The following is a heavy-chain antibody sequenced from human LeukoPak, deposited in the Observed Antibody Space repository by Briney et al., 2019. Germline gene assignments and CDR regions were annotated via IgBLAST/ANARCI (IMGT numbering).Heavy chain of an antibody. V-gene: IGHV3-48*03. CDR2: ITSRGDAT. CDR3: ARIAADGNDY. D-gene: IGHD2-15*01. Sequence: GGSLRLSCAASGFTFTGSEMNWVRQTPGKGLEWVSYITSRGDATYYADSVKGRFTISRDNSKNTLYLQMNSLRAEDTAVYYCARIAADGNDYWGQGTLVTVSS. J-gene: IGHJ4*02. CDR1: GFTFTGSE.